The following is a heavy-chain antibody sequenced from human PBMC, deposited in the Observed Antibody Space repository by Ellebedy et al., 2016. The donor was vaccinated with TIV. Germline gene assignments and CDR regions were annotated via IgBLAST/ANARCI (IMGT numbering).Heavy chain of an antibody. CDR3: AKVLFAFGEFESPFDP. V-gene: IGHV3-30*02. J-gene: IGHJ5*02. D-gene: IGHD3-10*01. CDR2: IRYDGSDK. Sequence: PEGSLRLSCAASGFTFHSYGMHWVRQAPGKGLEWVTFIRYDGSDKYYADSVKGRFTVSRDNSKNTLTLQMNSLRLEDTAVYYCAKVLFAFGEFESPFDPWGQGTLVIVSS. CDR1: GFTFHSYG.